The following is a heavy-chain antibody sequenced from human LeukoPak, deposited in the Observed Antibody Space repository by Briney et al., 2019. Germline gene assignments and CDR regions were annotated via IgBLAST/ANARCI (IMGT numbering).Heavy chain of an antibody. D-gene: IGHD6-19*01. CDR2: IKQDGSTK. Sequence: PGGSLRLSCAASGFTFTNSWMAWVRQAPGKGLEWVANIKQDGSTKHYADSLKGRFTISRDNPKNSLYLQMNTLRVDDTALYYCVRGTSDWRGLDFWGQGTLVTVSS. CDR1: GFTFTNSW. V-gene: IGHV3-7*01. CDR3: VRGTSDWRGLDF. J-gene: IGHJ4*02.